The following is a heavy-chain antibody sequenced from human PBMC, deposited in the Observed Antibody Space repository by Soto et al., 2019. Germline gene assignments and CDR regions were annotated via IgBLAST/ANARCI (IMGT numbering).Heavy chain of an antibody. J-gene: IGHJ4*02. Sequence: EVKLLESGGDLVQPGGSLRLSCVASQFTFGSYSMTWVRQAPGKGLEWDAFINDNGGSVAYADSVKGRFTISRDNSRDTLYLQMSSLRPEDTAVYYCVKGGWLDYWGQGTLVTVSS. CDR2: INDNGGSV. CDR3: VKGGWLDY. V-gene: IGHV3-23*01. CDR1: QFTFGSYS. D-gene: IGHD3-10*01.